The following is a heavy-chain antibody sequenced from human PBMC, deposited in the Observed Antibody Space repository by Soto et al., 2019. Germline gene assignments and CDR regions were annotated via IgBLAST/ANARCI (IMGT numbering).Heavy chain of an antibody. CDR1: GFTFSSYW. V-gene: IGHV3-74*01. CDR2: TNGDGSST. D-gene: IGHD2-8*01. Sequence: GGSLRLSCAASGFTFSSYWMHWVRQTPGKGLVWVSRTNGDGSSTAYADAVKGRFTISRDNAKSTRFLQMNSLRPEDTAVYYCVRLGLGYWPNGVWSIYDSWGQGALVTVSS. CDR3: VRLGLGYWPNGVWSIYDS. J-gene: IGHJ4*02.